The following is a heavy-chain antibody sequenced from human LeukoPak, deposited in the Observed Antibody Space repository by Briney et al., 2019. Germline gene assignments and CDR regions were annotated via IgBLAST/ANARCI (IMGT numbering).Heavy chain of an antibody. J-gene: IGHJ3*02. CDR3: VRDANWGLDALDI. Sequence: SQTLSLTCAISRDSVSFNSDVWTWIRQSPSRGLEWLGRAYYRSKWLFDYAVSVKSRLTITPDTPKNQFSLKLNSVTPEDTAVYYCVRDANWGLDALDIWGQGTMVTFSP. D-gene: IGHD7-27*01. CDR2: AYYRSKWLF. CDR1: RDSVSFNSDV. V-gene: IGHV6-1*01.